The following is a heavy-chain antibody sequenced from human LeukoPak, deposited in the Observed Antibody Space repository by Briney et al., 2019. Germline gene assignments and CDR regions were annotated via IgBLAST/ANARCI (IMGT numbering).Heavy chain of an antibody. CDR1: GFTFSSYG. J-gene: IGHJ6*03. CDR3: AKDRRDYYYYYMDV. Sequence: PGGSLRLSCAASGFTFSSYGMHWVRQAPGKGLEWVAVIWYDGSNKHYADSVKGRFTISRDNSKNTLYLQMNSLRAEDTAVYYCAKDRRDYYYYYMDVWGKGTTVTVSS. CDR2: IWYDGSNK. V-gene: IGHV3-33*06.